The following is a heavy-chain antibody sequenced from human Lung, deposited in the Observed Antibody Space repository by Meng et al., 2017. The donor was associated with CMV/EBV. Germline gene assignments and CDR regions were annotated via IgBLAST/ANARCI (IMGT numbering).Heavy chain of an antibody. J-gene: IGHJ5*02. CDR3: TRGRGSTHKGNWFDP. Sequence: SGYTFTSYDINWVRQAPGQGLEWMGWMNHNSDNTAYAPKFQGRLTMTRNTSINTAYMDLSSLRSEDTAIYYCTRGRGSTHKGNWFDPWGQGTLVTVSS. CDR2: MNHNSDNT. D-gene: IGHD3-10*01. V-gene: IGHV1-8*01. CDR1: GYTFTSYD.